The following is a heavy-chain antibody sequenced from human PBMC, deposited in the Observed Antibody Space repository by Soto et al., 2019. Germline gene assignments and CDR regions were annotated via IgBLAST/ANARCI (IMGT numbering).Heavy chain of an antibody. CDR3: ARLDSSGYHEPSYHGMDV. D-gene: IGHD3-22*01. J-gene: IGHJ6*02. CDR1: GYSFTSYW. Sequence: GASLKISCKGSGYSFTSYWISWVRQMPGKGLEWMGRIDPSDSYTNYSPSFQGHVTISADKSISTAYLQWSSLKASDTAMYYCARLDSSGYHEPSYHGMDVWGQGTTVTVSS. V-gene: IGHV5-10-1*01. CDR2: IDPSDSYT.